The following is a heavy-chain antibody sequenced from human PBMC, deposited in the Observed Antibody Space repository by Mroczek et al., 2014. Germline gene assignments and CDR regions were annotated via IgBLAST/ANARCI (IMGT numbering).Heavy chain of an antibody. D-gene: IGHD2-2*02. CDR1: WVLQWLL. Sequence: QVQLQHGAAGLLKPSGDPVPHLRCLWWVLQWLLLELDPPAPRKGLEWIGEINHSGSTNYNPSLKSRVTISVDTSKNQFSLKLSSVTAADTAVYYCARSRGKSNIVVVPAAIQLGYYGMDVWGQGTTVTVSS. CDR3: ARSRGKSNIVVVPAAIQLGYYGMDV. V-gene: IGHV4-34*01. CDR2: INHSGST. J-gene: IGHJ6*02.